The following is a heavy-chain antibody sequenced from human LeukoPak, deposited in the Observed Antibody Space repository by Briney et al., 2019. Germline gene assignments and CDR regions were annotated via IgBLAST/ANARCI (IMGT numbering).Heavy chain of an antibody. CDR1: GFTFSSYA. CDR3: AQVTVVVPAALKHFVVVVAAAGFDY. V-gene: IGHV3-23*01. D-gene: IGHD2-15*01. Sequence: GGSLRLSCAASGFTFSSYAMSWVRQAPGKGLEWVSAISGSGGSTYYADSVKGRLTISRDNSKNTLYLQMNSLRAEDTAVYYCAQVTVVVPAALKHFVVVVAAAGFDYWGQGTLVTVSS. CDR2: ISGSGGST. J-gene: IGHJ4*02.